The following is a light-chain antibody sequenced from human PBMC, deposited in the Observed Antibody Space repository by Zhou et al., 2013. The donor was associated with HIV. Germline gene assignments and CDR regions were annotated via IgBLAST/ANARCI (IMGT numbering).Light chain of an antibody. CDR3: QNYGDHLPFT. Sequence: EIVLTQSPGILSLSPGERATLSCRASQSVGRDYLGWYQQKPGQAPRLLIYHTFKRAAGTPDRFSGSGSGTDFTLTISRLEPEDVATYYCQNYGDHLPFTFGGGTRGE. V-gene: IGKV3-20*01. J-gene: IGKJ4*02. CDR2: HTF. CDR1: QSVGRDY.